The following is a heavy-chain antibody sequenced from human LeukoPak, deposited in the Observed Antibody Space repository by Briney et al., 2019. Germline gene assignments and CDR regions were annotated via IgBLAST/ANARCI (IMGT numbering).Heavy chain of an antibody. V-gene: IGHV4-59*08. J-gene: IGHJ4*02. Sequence: PSETLSLTCTVSNGPINTYQWSWIRQPPGKGLEWIGNIHYSGSANYNPSLKSRVVISVDTSKNQFSLKLSSVTAADTAVYYCARSSVWFGEVAYFDYWGQGTLVTVSS. D-gene: IGHD3-10*01. CDR3: ARSSVWFGEVAYFDY. CDR1: NGPINTYQ. CDR2: IHYSGSA.